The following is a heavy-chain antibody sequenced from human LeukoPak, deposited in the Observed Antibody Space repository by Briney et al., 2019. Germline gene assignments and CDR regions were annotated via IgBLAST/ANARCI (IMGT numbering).Heavy chain of an antibody. D-gene: IGHD4/OR15-4a*01. CDR2: IKSKADGETT. Sequence: GESLRLSCAASGFTFSSYMMTWVRQAPGKGLEWVGRIKSKADGETTDYAAPVKGRFTISRDDSNNMVYLQMNSLKIEDTAVYYCAIDEPNYAPYDFDYWGQGTLVTVSS. CDR3: AIDEPNYAPYDFDY. CDR1: GFTFSSYM. J-gene: IGHJ4*02. V-gene: IGHV3-15*01.